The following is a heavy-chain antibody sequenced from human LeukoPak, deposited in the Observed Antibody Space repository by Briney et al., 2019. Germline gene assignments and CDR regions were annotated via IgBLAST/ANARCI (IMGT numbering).Heavy chain of an antibody. CDR2: ISYDGSNK. D-gene: IGHD4-17*01. CDR3: AIAGYGDYFGDYYYYGMDV. V-gene: IGHV3-30*03. Sequence: GGSLRLSCAASGFTFSSYGMHWVRQAPGKGLEWVAVISYDGSNKYYADSVKGRFTISRDNSKNTLYLQMNSLRAGDTAVYYCAIAGYGDYFGDYYYYGMDVWGQGTTVTVSS. J-gene: IGHJ6*02. CDR1: GFTFSSYG.